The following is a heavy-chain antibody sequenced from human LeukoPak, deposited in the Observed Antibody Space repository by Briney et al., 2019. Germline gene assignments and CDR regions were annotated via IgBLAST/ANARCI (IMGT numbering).Heavy chain of an antibody. Sequence: GGTLRLSCAASGFTIGPYAMYWVRQGPGRGLEWVSVIKADGSGTFYADSVRGRFTTSRDNSKNSLYLQMNSLTSEDTALYYCATWAFYHNLDVWGQGTTVIVSS. J-gene: IGHJ6*02. D-gene: IGHD2/OR15-2a*01. CDR3: ATWAFYHNLDV. CDR2: IKADGSGT. V-gene: IGHV3-43*02. CDR1: GFTIGPYA.